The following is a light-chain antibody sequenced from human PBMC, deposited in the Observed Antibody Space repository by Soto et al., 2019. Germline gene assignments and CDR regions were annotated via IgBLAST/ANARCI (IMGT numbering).Light chain of an antibody. CDR3: AAWDDSLSAYV. CDR2: RSN. V-gene: IGLV1-47*01. CDR1: SSNIGSNY. J-gene: IGLJ1*01. Sequence: QSVLTQPPSTSGTPGQRVTISCSGSSSNIGSNYVYWHQQVPGTAPKLLIYRSNQRPSGVPDRFSGSKSGTSASLAISGLRSEDEADYYCAAWDDSLSAYVFGPGTKLTVL.